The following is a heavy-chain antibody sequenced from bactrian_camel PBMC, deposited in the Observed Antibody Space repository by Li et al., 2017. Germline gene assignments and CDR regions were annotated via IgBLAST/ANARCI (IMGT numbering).Heavy chain of an antibody. CDR1: GYTFRPHN. CDR3: VRATLGYSDGEGFGY. Sequence: VQLVESGGGSVQAGGSLRLSCAASGYTFRPHNMAWFRQAPGKEREAVASIYTGGDGTCYADSVKGRFTISRDNAKNTVYLQMSSLKPEDTAVLYCVRATLGYSDGEGFGYWGQGTQVTVS. V-gene: IGHV3S40*01. J-gene: IGHJ6*01. CDR2: IYTGGDGT. D-gene: IGHD4*01.